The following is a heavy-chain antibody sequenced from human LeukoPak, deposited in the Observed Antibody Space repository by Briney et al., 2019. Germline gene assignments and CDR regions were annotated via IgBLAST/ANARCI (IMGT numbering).Heavy chain of an antibody. J-gene: IGHJ4*02. D-gene: IGHD3-10*01. Sequence: GGSLRLSCAASGFAFSSYWMHWVRQAPGKGLLWVSRITTDGGSTEYADSVKGRFTISRDNVKNTLYLQLNSLRAEDTAVYYCARDGGSGTPFDFWGQGTLVTVSS. V-gene: IGHV3-74*03. CDR1: GFAFSSYW. CDR3: ARDGGSGTPFDF. CDR2: ITTDGGST.